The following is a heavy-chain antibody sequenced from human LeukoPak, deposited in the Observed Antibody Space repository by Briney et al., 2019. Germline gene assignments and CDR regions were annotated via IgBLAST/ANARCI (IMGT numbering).Heavy chain of an antibody. D-gene: IGHD3-22*01. CDR3: ATRRGYYDSSGFRYFDY. V-gene: IGHV1-18*04. CDR2: ISAYNGNT. Sequence: ASVKVSCKASGYTFTGYYMHWVRQAPGQGLEWMGWISAYNGNTNYAQKLQGRVTMTTDTSTSTAYTELRSLRSDDTAVYYCATRRGYYDSSGFRYFDYWGKGTTVTVSS. J-gene: IGHJ4*03. CDR1: GYTFTGYY.